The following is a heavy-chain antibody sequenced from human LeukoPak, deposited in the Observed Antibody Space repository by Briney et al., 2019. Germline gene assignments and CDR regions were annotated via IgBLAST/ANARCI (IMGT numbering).Heavy chain of an antibody. D-gene: IGHD2-21*01. J-gene: IGHJ1*01. V-gene: IGHV3-53*01. CDR2: IDSGGST. CDR1: GFTVGTNS. CDR3: ASAREYCGSAECYEYFQH. Sequence: GGSLRLSCAASGFTVGTNSMSWVRQSPGKGLEWVSVIDSGGSTYYADSVNGRFTISRDNSRNILLLQMNSLRAEDTALYSCASAREYCGSAECYEYFQHWGQGTLVTVSS.